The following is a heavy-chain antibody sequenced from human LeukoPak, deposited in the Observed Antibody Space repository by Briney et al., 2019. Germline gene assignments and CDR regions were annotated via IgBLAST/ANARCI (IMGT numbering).Heavy chain of an antibody. CDR1: GFAFSGYS. J-gene: IGHJ4*02. CDR3: ARSRTGNYFDY. D-gene: IGHD2-8*02. Sequence: GGSLRLSCAASGFAFSGYSMNWVCQAPGKGLEWVSYISSGSSTIFYADSVKGRFTISRDNAKSSLFLQMNSLRAEDTAVYYCARSRTGNYFDYWGQGTLVTVSS. V-gene: IGHV3-48*01. CDR2: ISSGSSTI.